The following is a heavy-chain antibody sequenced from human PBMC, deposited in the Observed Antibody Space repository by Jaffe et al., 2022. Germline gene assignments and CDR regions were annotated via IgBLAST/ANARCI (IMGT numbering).Heavy chain of an antibody. J-gene: IGHJ4*02. D-gene: IGHD1-26*01. V-gene: IGHV4-38-2*01. Sequence: QVQLQESGPGLVKPSETLSLTCAVSGYSISSGYYWGWIRQPPGKGLEWIGSIYHSGSTYYNPSLKSRVTISVDTSKNQFSLKLSSVTAADTAVYYCARLNLRYSGSYRYKAFDYWGQGTLVTVSS. CDR3: ARLNLRYSGSYRYKAFDY. CDR1: GYSISSGYY. CDR2: IYHSGST.